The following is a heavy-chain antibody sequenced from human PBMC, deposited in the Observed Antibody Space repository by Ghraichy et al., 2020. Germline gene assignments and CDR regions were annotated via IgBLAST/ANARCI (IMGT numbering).Heavy chain of an antibody. V-gene: IGHV4-39*07. Sequence: SETLSLTCIVSGGSVTSTNYYWGWIRQPPGKGLDWFGGVYYSGITYYNPSLKSRVTISIDTSMNHFSLKLGSVTAADTAIYFCARSSPADPGAYDIWGQGTMVSVSS. J-gene: IGHJ3*02. CDR1: GGSVTSTNYY. CDR2: VYYSGIT. CDR3: ARSSPADPGAYDI.